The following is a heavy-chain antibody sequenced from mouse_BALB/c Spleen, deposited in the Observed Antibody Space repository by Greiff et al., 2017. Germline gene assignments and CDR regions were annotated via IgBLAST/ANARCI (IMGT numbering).Heavy chain of an antibody. CDR2: IAPGSGST. CDR1: GYTFTSYW. Sequence: DLVKPGASVKLSCKASGYTFTSYWINWIKQRPGQGLEWIGRIAPGSGSTYYNEMFKGKATLTVDTSSSTAYIQLSSLSSEDSAVYFCAGGLRQGGYAMDYWGQGTSVTVSS. D-gene: IGHD2-2*01. V-gene: IGHV1S41*01. J-gene: IGHJ4*01. CDR3: AGGLRQGGYAMDY.